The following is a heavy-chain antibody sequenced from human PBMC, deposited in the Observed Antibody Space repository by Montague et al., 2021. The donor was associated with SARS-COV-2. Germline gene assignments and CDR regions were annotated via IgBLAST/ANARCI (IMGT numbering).Heavy chain of an antibody. V-gene: IGHV2-5*02. CDR2: IYWDGDQ. CDR3: ARRYDFYRAEAFDV. Sequence: PALVKPTQTLTLTCVFSGFSLNTDGVGVAWIRRPPGKALEWLALIYWDGDQRYSPSLKTRLTVTKDTSKNRAVLTMTNLDPVDTATYYCARRYDFYRAEAFDVWGQGTMLTVSS. CDR1: GFSLNTDGVG. D-gene: IGHD3-3*01. J-gene: IGHJ3*01.